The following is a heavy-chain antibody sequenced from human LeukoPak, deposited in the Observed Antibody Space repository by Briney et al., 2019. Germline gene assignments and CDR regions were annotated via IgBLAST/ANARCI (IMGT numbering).Heavy chain of an antibody. Sequence: PSETLSLTCTVSGGSISTFYWSWIRQPPGKGLEWIGYVFYNGDTYYSPSLRSRVTISIDTSKNQFSLKLTSVTAADTAIYFCARCPYAAPVETPWGQGTLVTVSS. CDR2: VFYNGDT. CDR3: ARCPYAAPVETP. D-gene: IGHD5-24*01. CDR1: GGSISTFY. J-gene: IGHJ5*02. V-gene: IGHV4-59*01.